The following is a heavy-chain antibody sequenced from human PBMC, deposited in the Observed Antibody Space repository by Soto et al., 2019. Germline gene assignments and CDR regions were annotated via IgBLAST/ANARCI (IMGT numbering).Heavy chain of an antibody. CDR1: GYTFTSYG. J-gene: IGHJ4*02. D-gene: IGHD6-19*01. V-gene: IGHV1-18*04. CDR3: ARHLYSSGWGHYDY. CDR2: ISAYNGNT. Sequence: ASVKVSCKASGYTFTSYGTSWVRQAPGQGLEWMGWISAYNGNTNYAQKLQGRVTMTTDTSTSTAYMELRSLRSDDTAVYYCARHLYSSGWGHYDYWGQGTLVTVSS.